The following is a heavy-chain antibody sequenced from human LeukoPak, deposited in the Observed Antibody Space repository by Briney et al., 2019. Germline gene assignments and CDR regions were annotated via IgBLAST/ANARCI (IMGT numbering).Heavy chain of an antibody. Sequence: ASMKVSCKTSGGSFTTYDITWLRQAPGQGLEWMGRVIPSVGVAEYAQKFQGRVTITADTSTTTAHMELSSLTPEDTAVYFCARVRGATSGAGYYDYWGQGTLLTVSS. D-gene: IGHD2-15*01. V-gene: IGHV1-69*04. CDR1: GGSFTTYD. J-gene: IGHJ4*02. CDR3: ARVRGATSGAGYYDY. CDR2: VIPSVGVA.